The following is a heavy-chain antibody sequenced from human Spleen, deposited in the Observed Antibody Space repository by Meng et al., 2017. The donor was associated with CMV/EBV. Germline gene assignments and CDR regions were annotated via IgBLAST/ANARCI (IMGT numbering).Heavy chain of an antibody. CDR3: VPHDFPMDV. Sequence: GESLKISCAASKITFSSYAMNWVRQAPGKGLEWVSYIRSSGSTIYYADSVKGRFTISRDNVNNSVYLQMNSLRVEDTAVYYCVPHDFPMDVWGQGTTVTVSS. V-gene: IGHV3-48*03. J-gene: IGHJ6*02. D-gene: IGHD3-3*01. CDR2: IRSSGSTI. CDR1: KITFSSYA.